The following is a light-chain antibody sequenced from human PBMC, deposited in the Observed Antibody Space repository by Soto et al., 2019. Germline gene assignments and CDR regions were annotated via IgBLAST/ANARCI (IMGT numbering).Light chain of an antibody. CDR3: QQYNSYSLT. J-gene: IGKJ4*01. V-gene: IGKV1-5*01. CDR1: QSISSW. Sequence: MRVAQGGSTLSGSVGDRVTITCRDSQSISSWLAWYQQKPGTATKLLIYDASSLESGVPSRFSGSGSGTEFTLTIRSLQPDDFATYYCQQYNSYSLTFGGGSKMDIK. CDR2: DAS.